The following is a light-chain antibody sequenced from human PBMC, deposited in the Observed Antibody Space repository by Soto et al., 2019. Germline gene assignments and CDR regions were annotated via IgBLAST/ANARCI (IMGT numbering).Light chain of an antibody. CDR3: SSYTTSSSDV. J-gene: IGLJ1*01. V-gene: IGLV2-14*01. CDR1: SSDVGYYDY. CDR2: EVT. Sequence: QSALTQPASVSGSLGQSITISCTGTSSDVGYYDYVSWYQQHPGKAPKLMIYEVTNRPSGVSNRFSGSKSGNTASLTISGLQPEDEADYYCSSYTTSSSDVFGTGTKLTVL.